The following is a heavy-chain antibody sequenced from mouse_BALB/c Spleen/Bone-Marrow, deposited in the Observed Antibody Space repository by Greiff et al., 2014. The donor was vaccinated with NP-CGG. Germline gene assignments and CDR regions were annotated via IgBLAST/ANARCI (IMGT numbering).Heavy chain of an antibody. J-gene: IGHJ3*01. CDR1: GYTFTIYY. Sequence: VQLVESGAELVKPGASVKLSCKASGYTFTIYYMFWVKQRPGQGLEWIGEINPSNGGTNFNEKFKSKATLTVDKSSSTAYMQLSSLTSEDSAVYYCTRNGPDSSGYPAWFAYWGQRTLVTVPA. CDR2: INPSNGGT. D-gene: IGHD3-2*01. V-gene: IGHV1S81*02. CDR3: TRNGPDSSGYPAWFAY.